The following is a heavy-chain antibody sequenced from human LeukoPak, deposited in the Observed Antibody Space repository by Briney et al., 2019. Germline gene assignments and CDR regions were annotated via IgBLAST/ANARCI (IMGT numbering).Heavy chain of an antibody. CDR2: IYYSGST. CDR1: GGSISSYY. V-gene: IGHV4-59*01. CDR3: ARGGGGIAASIFDY. Sequence: PSETLSLTCTVSGGSISSYYWSWIRQPPGKGLEWIGYIYYSGSTSYNPSLKSRVTISVDTSKNQFSLKLSSVTAADTAVYYCARGGGGIAASIFDYWGQGTLVTVSS. D-gene: IGHD6-13*01. J-gene: IGHJ4*02.